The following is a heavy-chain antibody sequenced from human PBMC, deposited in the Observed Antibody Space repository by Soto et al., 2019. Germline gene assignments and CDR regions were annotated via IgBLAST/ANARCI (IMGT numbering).Heavy chain of an antibody. J-gene: IGHJ4*02. V-gene: IGHV4-34*01. CDR1: VGSLIGDY. CDR2: INHSGST. CDR3: ARDRYYFDY. Sequence: PSETLSLTCSFYVGSLIGDYWSWIRQPPGKGLEWIGEINHSGSTNYNPSLKSRVTISVDTSKNQFSLKLSSVTAADTAVYYCARDRYYFDYWGQGTLVTVSS.